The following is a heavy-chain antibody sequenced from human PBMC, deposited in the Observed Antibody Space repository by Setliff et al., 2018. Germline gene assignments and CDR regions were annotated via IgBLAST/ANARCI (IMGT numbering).Heavy chain of an antibody. CDR1: GDSFSNYY. Sequence: PSETLSLTCAVYGDSFSNYYWSWIRQPPGKGLEWIGEINHSGSTNYNSSLTSRVTIAVDTSKNQFSLKLSSVTAADTAMYYCAGVYGENDLPDIWGQGTMVTVSS. V-gene: IGHV4-34*01. J-gene: IGHJ3*02. CDR2: INHSGST. CDR3: AGVYGENDLPDI. D-gene: IGHD4-17*01.